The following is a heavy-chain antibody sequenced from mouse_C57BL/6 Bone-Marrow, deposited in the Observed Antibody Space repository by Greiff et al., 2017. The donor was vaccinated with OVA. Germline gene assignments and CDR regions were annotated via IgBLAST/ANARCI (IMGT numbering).Heavy chain of an antibody. V-gene: IGHV7-3*01. Sequence: EVKLVESGGGLVQPGGSLSLSCAASGFTFTDYYMSWVRQPPGKALEWLGFIRNKANGYTTEYNASGKGRFTISRDNSQSILYLPMHALRAEDSATYCCARWGYGSSLAYWGQGTLGTVSA. D-gene: IGHD1-1*01. CDR3: ARWGYGSSLAY. J-gene: IGHJ3*01. CDR2: IRNKANGYTT. CDR1: GFTFTDYY.